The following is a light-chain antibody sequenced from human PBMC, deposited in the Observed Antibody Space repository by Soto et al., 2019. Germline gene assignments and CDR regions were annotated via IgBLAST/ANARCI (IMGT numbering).Light chain of an antibody. CDR2: GAS. Sequence: EILMTQSPVTLSVSPGERATLSCRASDVVGSNLAWYQQKPGQAPRLLIYGASTRATGIPGRFSGSGFGTEFTLTISGLQHEDFAVYYCQQYNDWHPITFGQGTRLEIK. V-gene: IGKV3-15*01. CDR1: DVVGSN. J-gene: IGKJ5*01. CDR3: QQYNDWHPIT.